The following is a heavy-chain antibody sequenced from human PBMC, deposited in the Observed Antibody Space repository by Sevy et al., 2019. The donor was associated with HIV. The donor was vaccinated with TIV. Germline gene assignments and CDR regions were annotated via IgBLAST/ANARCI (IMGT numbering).Heavy chain of an antibody. CDR3: ARAHSPGYSGAGPHGY. CDR2: ISSSGSTI. J-gene: IGHJ4*02. CDR1: GFTFSDYY. D-gene: IGHD6-25*01. Sequence: GGSLRLSCAASGFTFSDYYMSWIRQAPGKGLEWVSYISSSGSTIYYADSVKGRFTISRDNAKNSLYLQMNSLRAEDTAVYYCARAHSPGYSGAGPHGYWGQGTLVTVSS. V-gene: IGHV3-11*01.